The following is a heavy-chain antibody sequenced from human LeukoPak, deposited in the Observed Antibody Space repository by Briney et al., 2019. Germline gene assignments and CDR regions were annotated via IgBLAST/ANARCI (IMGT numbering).Heavy chain of an antibody. Sequence: GGSLRLSRAASGFTFSNAWMSWVRQAPGKGLEWVGRIKSKTDGGTTDYAAPVKGRFTISRDDSKNTLYLQTNSLKTEDTAVYYCTTDLISPNWFDPWGQGTLVTVSS. J-gene: IGHJ5*02. D-gene: IGHD3-3*02. V-gene: IGHV3-15*01. CDR1: GFTFSNAW. CDR2: IKSKTDGGTT. CDR3: TTDLISPNWFDP.